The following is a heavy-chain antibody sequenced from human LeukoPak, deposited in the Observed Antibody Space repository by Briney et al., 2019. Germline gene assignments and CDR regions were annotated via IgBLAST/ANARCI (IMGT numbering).Heavy chain of an antibody. D-gene: IGHD5-18*01. J-gene: IGHJ4*02. V-gene: IGHV4-39*02. Sequence: WVRQAPGKGLEWIGSIYYSKNTYYNPSLKSRVTISADTSKNHFSLTLGPVSATDTAVYYCVSPRGFSYGYFDYWGQGTLVTVSS. CDR2: IYYSKNT. CDR3: VSPRGFSYGYFDY.